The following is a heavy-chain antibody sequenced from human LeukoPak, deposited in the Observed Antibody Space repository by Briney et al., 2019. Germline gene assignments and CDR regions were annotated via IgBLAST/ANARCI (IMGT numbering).Heavy chain of an antibody. CDR1: GYTFTGYY. J-gene: IGHJ3*02. V-gene: IGHV1-2*02. D-gene: IGHD3-22*01. CDR3: ATGTSSGYYFDAFDI. Sequence: ASVKVSCKASGYTFTGYYMHWVRQAPGQGLEWMGWINPNSGGTSYAQKFQGRVTMTTDTSTSTAYMELRSLRSDDTAVYYCATGTSSGYYFDAFDIWGQGTMVTVSS. CDR2: INPNSGGT.